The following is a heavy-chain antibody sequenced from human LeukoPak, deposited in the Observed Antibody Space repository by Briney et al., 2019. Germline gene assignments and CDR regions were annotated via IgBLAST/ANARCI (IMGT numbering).Heavy chain of an antibody. D-gene: IGHD3-3*01. Sequence: SVKVSCKASGGTFSSYAISWVRQAPGQRLEWMGGIIPIFGTANYAQKFQGRVTITADESTSTAYMELSSLRSEDTAVYYCARVRGDFWSGYFGFDPWGQGTLVTVSS. CDR2: IIPIFGTA. J-gene: IGHJ5*02. CDR3: ARVRGDFWSGYFGFDP. V-gene: IGHV1-69*01. CDR1: GGTFSSYA.